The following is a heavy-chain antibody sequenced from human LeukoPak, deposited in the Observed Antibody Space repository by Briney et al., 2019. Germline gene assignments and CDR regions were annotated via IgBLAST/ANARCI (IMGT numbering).Heavy chain of an antibody. Sequence: ASVKVSCKASGYTFTSFDINRVRQATGQGPEWMGWMNPGSGNTGYAQRFRGRVTMTRDTSISTAYLELSSLTSEDTAVYYCASHTYYLSSGSFGHWGQGTLVTVSS. CDR3: ASHTYYLSSGSFGH. CDR2: MNPGSGNT. V-gene: IGHV1-8*01. J-gene: IGHJ4*02. CDR1: GYTFTSFD. D-gene: IGHD3-10*01.